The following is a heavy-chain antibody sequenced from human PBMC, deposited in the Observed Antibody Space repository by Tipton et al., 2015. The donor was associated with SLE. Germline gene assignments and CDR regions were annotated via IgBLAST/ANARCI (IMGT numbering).Heavy chain of an antibody. CDR3: AKGDEKYYDFWSGYNLGGMDV. CDR1: GFTFDDYA. J-gene: IGHJ6*02. V-gene: IGHV3-9*03. D-gene: IGHD3-3*01. Sequence: SLRLSCAASGFTFDDYAMHWVRQGPGKGLEWVSGISWNSGSIGYADSVKGRFTISRDNAKNSLYLQMNSLRAEDMALYYCAKGDEKYYDFWSGYNLGGMDVWGQGTTVTVSS. CDR2: ISWNSGSI.